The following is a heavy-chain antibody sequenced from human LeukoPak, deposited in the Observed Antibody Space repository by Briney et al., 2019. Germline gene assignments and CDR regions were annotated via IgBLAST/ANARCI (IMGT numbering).Heavy chain of an antibody. CDR3: AKSGYNRFDY. D-gene: IGHD5-24*01. Sequence: GGSLRLSCAASGFTFSTYWMTWVRQAPGKGLEWVANIKQDGSEKYFVDSVKGRFTISRDNSKNTLYLQMNSLRAEDTAVYYCAKSGYNRFDYWGQGTLVTVSS. J-gene: IGHJ4*02. CDR2: IKQDGSEK. CDR1: GFTFSTYW. V-gene: IGHV3-7*03.